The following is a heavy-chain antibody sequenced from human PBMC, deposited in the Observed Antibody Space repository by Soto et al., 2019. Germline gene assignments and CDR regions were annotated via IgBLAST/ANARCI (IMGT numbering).Heavy chain of an antibody. Sequence: QVQLQQWGAGLLKPSETLSLTCAVYGGSFSGYYWSWIRQPPGKGLEWIGEINHSGSTNYNPSLKSRVTISVDTSKNQFSLKLSSVTAADTAVYYCARPIAARPLPYYGMDVWGQGTTVTVSS. CDR2: INHSGST. CDR3: ARPIAARPLPYYGMDV. J-gene: IGHJ6*02. V-gene: IGHV4-34*01. D-gene: IGHD6-6*01. CDR1: GGSFSGYY.